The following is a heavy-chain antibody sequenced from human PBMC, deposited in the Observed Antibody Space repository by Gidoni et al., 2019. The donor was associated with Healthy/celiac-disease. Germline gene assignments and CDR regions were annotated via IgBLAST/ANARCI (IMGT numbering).Heavy chain of an antibody. CDR2: IIPIFGTA. J-gene: IGHJ4*02. CDR3: ARDRLLGFRAKSSFDY. CDR1: GGTFSSYA. D-gene: IGHD3-10*01. V-gene: IGHV1-69*01. Sequence: QVQLVQSGAEVQKPGSSVKVSCKASGGTFSSYAISWVRQAPGQGLEWMGGIIPIFGTANYAQKFQGRVTITADESTSTAYMELSSLRSEDTAVYYCARDRLLGFRAKSSFDYWGQGTLVTVSS.